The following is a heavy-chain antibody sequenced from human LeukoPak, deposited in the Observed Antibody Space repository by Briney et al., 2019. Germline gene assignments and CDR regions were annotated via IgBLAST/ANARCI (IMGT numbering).Heavy chain of an antibody. CDR3: ARGAWRTPAAKPPYSLTP. CDR2: IIPIFGTA. D-gene: IGHD2-2*01. J-gene: IGHJ3*01. Sequence: SVKVSCKASGGTFSSYAISWVRQAPGQGLEWMGGIIPIFGTANYAQKFQGRVTITADESTSTAYMELSSLRSEDTAVYYCARGAWRTPAAKPPYSLTPWGQGTMVTVSS. CDR1: GGTFSSYA. V-gene: IGHV1-69*01.